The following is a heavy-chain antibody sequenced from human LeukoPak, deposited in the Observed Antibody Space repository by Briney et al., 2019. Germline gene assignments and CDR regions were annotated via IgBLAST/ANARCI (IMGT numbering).Heavy chain of an antibody. V-gene: IGHV3-23*01. CDR2: ISGSGVNK. CDR3: ARGGIQLRNYYLDY. CDR1: GFTFSSYG. J-gene: IGHJ4*02. D-gene: IGHD5-18*01. Sequence: PGGSLRLSCAASGFTFSSYGMNWVRQAPGKGLEWVSAISGSGVNKYYAYSVKGRFTISRDNSKNTVYLQMNSLRAEDTAVFYCARGGIQLRNYYLDYWGQGTLVTVSS.